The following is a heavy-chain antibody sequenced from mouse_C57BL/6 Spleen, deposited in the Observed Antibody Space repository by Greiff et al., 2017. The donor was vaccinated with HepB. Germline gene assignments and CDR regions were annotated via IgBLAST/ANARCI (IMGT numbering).Heavy chain of an antibody. D-gene: IGHD1-1*01. V-gene: IGHV5-6*01. CDR3: ARPASITTVVESFDY. CDR1: GFTFSSYG. CDR2: ISSGGSYT. J-gene: IGHJ2*01. Sequence: EVQLVESGGDLVKPGGSLKLSCAASGFTFSSYGMSWVRQTPDKRLEWVATISSGGSYTYYPDSVKGRFTISRDNAKNTLYLQMSSLKSEDTAMYYCARPASITTVVESFDYWGQGTTLTVSS.